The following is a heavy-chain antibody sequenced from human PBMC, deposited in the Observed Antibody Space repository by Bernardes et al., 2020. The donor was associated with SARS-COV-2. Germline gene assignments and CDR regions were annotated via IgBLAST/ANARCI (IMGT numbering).Heavy chain of an antibody. CDR2: IRSKANSYAT. CDR1: GFTFSGSA. D-gene: IGHD6-13*01. J-gene: IGHJ3*02. CDR3: TRVPPYSNSWWDAFDI. Sequence: GGSLRLSRAASGFTFSGSAMYWVRQASGKGLEWVGRIRSKANSYATAYAASVKGRFTISRDDSKNTAYLQMNSLKTEDTALYYCTRVPPYSNSWWDAFDIWGPGTMVTVSS. V-gene: IGHV3-73*01.